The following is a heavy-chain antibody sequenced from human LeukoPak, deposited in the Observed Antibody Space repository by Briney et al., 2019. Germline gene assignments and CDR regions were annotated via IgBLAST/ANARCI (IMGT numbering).Heavy chain of an antibody. J-gene: IGHJ3*02. CDR3: ARDLTTVTAYDAFDI. Sequence: SETLSLTCTVSGYSISSGYYWGWIRQPPGKGLEWIGSIYHSGSTYYNPSLKSRVTISVDTSKNQFSLKLSSVTAADTAVYYCARDLTTVTAYDAFDIWGQGTMVTVSS. CDR1: GYSISSGYY. CDR2: IYHSGST. D-gene: IGHD4-17*01. V-gene: IGHV4-38-2*02.